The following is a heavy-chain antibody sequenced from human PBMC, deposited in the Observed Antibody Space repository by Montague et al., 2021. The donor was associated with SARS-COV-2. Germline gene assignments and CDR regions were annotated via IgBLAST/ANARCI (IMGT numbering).Heavy chain of an antibody. CDR1: GGSISSSIDY. CDR3: ARGMRRPYYYYYGMDV. CDR2: INHSGST. J-gene: IGHJ6*02. Sequence: SETLSLTCTVSGGSISSSIDYWSWICQPPGKGLEWIGEINHSGSTNYNPSLKSRVTISVDTSKNQFSLKLSSVTAADTAVYYCARGMRRPYYYYYGMDVWGQGTTVTVSS. V-gene: IGHV4-39*07.